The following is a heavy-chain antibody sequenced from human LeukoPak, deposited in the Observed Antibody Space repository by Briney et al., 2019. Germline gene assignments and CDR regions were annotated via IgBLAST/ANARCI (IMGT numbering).Heavy chain of an antibody. D-gene: IGHD3-10*01. CDR3: ARGQYGSGSYYNV. CDR2: ISSSGSMK. V-gene: IGHV3-48*03. CDR1: GFTFSSYE. Sequence: GGSLRLSCAASGFTFSSYEMNWVRQAPGKGLECVSYISSSGSMKYYADSVKGRFTISRDNAKNSLYLQMNSLRAEDTAVYYCARGQYGSGSYYNVWGLGTLATVSS. J-gene: IGHJ4*02.